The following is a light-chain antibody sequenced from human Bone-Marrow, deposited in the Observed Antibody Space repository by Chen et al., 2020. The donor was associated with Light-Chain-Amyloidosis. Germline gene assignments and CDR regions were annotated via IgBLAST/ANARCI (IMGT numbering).Light chain of an antibody. CDR1: NIGVKT. CDR3: QVWDRSSDHFV. Sequence: SFVLTQPPSVSVAPGKTASIACGGDNIGVKTVHWYQQKSGQAPVLVIFYDSDRPSGVPERFSGSTSGNLATLTISGVEAGDEGDYYCQVWDRSSDHFVFGTGTKVSVL. J-gene: IGLJ1*01. CDR2: YDS. V-gene: IGLV3-21*04.